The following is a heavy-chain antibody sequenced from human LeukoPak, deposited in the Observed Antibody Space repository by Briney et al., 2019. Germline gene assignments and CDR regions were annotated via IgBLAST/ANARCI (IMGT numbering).Heavy chain of an antibody. CDR2: ISSSGSTI. V-gene: IGHV3-48*04. J-gene: IGHJ5*02. CDR3: ARAFIVVVPAAPGEWFDP. D-gene: IGHD2-2*01. CDR1: GFTFSSYA. Sequence: PGGSLRLSCAASGFTFSSYAMSWVRQAPGKGLEWVSYISSSGSTIYYADSVKGRFTISRDNAKNSLYLQMNSLRAEDTAVYYCARAFIVVVPAAPGEWFDPWGQGTLVTVSS.